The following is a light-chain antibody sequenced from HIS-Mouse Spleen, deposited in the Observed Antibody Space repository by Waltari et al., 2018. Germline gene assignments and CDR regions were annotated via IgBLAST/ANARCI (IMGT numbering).Light chain of an antibody. V-gene: IGKV1-8*01. Sequence: AIRMTQSPSSLSASTGDRVTITCRASQGISSYLAGYQQKPGKAPKRRIYAASTLQSRVPSRFSGSGSGTDFTLTISCMQSEDFATYYCQQYYSYPPWTFGQGTKVEIK. CDR1: QGISSY. J-gene: IGKJ1*01. CDR3: QQYYSYPPWT. CDR2: AAS.